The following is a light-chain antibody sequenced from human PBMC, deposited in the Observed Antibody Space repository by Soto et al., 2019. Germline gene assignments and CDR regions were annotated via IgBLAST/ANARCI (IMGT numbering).Light chain of an antibody. Sequence: QSVLTQPPSASGTPGQRVTISCSGSSSNIGSNTVNWYQQLPGTATKLLIYSNNQRPSGVPDRFSGSKSGTSASLAISGLQSEDEADYYCAAWDDSLNGHVVVGGGTKLTVL. V-gene: IGLV1-44*01. J-gene: IGLJ2*01. CDR2: SNN. CDR1: SSNIGSNT. CDR3: AAWDDSLNGHVV.